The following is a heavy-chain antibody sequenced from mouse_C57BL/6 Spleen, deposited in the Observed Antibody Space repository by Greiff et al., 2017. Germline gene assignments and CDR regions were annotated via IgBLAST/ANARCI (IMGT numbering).Heavy chain of an antibody. V-gene: IGHV5-4*01. J-gene: IGHJ2*01. Sequence: EVYLVESGGGLVKPGGSLKLSCAASGFTFSSYAMSWVRQTPEKRLEWVATISDGGSYTYYPDNVKGRFTISRDNAKNNLYLQMSHLKSEDTAMYYCARDRGYSNYVYFDYWGQGTTLTVSS. D-gene: IGHD2-5*01. CDR3: ARDRGYSNYVYFDY. CDR1: GFTFSSYA. CDR2: ISDGGSYT.